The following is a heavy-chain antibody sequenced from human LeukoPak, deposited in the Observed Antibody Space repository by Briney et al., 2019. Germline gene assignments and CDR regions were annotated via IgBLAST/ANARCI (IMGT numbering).Heavy chain of an antibody. CDR3: ARGGAHVLVADN. D-gene: IGHD2-15*01. J-gene: IGHJ4*02. V-gene: IGHV1-8*01. Sequence: ASVKVSCKASGYTFTSYDINWVRQATGQGLEWMGWMNPNSGNTGYAQKFQGRVTMTRNTSISTAYMELSSLRSEDTAVYYCARGGAHVLVADNWGQGTLVTVSS. CDR1: GYTFTSYD. CDR2: MNPNSGNT.